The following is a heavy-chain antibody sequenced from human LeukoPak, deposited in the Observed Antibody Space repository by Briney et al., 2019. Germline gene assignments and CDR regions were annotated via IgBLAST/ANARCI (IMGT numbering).Heavy chain of an antibody. CDR3: AKDLGGKPYYYYGMDV. CDR1: GFTFSSYA. Sequence: GGSLRLSCAASGFTFSSYAMSWVRQAPGKGLEWVSAISGGGGGTFYADSVKGRFTISRDNSKNTLYLQMNSLRAEDTAVYYCAKDLGGKPYYYYGMDVWGQGTTVTVSS. CDR2: ISGGGGGT. V-gene: IGHV3-23*01. J-gene: IGHJ6*02.